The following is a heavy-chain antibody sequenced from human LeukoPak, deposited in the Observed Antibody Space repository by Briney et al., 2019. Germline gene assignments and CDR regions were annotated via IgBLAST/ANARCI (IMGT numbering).Heavy chain of an antibody. V-gene: IGHV1-18*01. J-gene: IGHJ5*02. CDR2: ISAYNGNT. Sequence: ASVKVSCKASGYTFTSYGISWVRQAPGQGLEWMGWISAYNGNTNYAQKLQGRVTMTTDTSTSTAYMELRSLRSDDTAVYYCARDTVPYCGGGCPQPFDPWGQGTLVTVSS. CDR1: GYTFTSYG. CDR3: ARDTVPYCGGGCPQPFDP. D-gene: IGHD2-21*02.